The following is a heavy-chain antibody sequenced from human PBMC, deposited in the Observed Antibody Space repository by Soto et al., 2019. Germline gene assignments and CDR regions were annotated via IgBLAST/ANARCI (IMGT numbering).Heavy chain of an antibody. V-gene: IGHV4-4*07. D-gene: IGHD4-17*01. CDR3: ATVPDYGGFDY. CDR1: GGSISSYY. CDR2: IYTSGST. Sequence: SETLSLTCTVSGGSISSYYWSWIRQPAGKGLEWIGRIYTSGSTNYNPSLKSRVTMSVDTSKNQFSPKLSSVTAADTEVYYCATVPDYGGFDYWGQGTLVTVSS. J-gene: IGHJ4*02.